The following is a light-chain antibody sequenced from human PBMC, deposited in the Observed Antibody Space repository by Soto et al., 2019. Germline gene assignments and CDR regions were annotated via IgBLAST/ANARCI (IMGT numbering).Light chain of an antibody. V-gene: IGLV1-40*01. Sequence: QSVLTQPPSVSGAPGQRVTISCTGSSSNIGAGYDVHWYQQLPGTAPKLLIYGNSNRPSGVPDRFSGSKSGTSASLAITGLQAEDEADYYCQSYDSSLRVKVFGGVTKLTVL. CDR3: QSYDSSLRVKV. CDR2: GNS. CDR1: SSNIGAGYD. J-gene: IGLJ2*01.